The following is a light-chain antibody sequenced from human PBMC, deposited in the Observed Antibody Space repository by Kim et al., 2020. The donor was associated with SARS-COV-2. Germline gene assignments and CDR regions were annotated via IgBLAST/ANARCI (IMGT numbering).Light chain of an antibody. J-gene: IGKJ1*01. CDR1: QCVSSY. Sequence: LSLSPGERATLSCRASQCVSSYLAWYQQKPGQAPRLLIYDASNRATGIPARFSGSGSGTDFTLTISSLEPEDFAVYYCQQRSTWTFGQGTKVDIK. CDR2: DAS. CDR3: QQRSTWT. V-gene: IGKV3-11*01.